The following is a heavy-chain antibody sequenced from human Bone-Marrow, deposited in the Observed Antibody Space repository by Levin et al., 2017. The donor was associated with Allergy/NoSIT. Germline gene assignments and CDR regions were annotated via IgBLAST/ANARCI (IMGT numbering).Heavy chain of an antibody. Sequence: PSETLSLTCSVSGGSISSGGHYWSWIRQQPGKGLEWVGYIDYSGVTYYSPSLKSRLSMSLDTSTNQFSLELTSVTAADTAVYYCARDLGHWTADAFDIWGQGTMVTVSS. V-gene: IGHV4-31*03. D-gene: IGHD1-1*01. CDR3: ARDLGHWTADAFDI. J-gene: IGHJ3*02. CDR1: GGSISSGGHY. CDR2: IDYSGVT.